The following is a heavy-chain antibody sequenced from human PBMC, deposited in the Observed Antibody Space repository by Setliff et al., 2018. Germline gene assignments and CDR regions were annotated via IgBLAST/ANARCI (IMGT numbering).Heavy chain of an antibody. V-gene: IGHV1-2*06. CDR2: INPNSGGT. J-gene: IGHJ6*03. D-gene: IGHD5-12*01. Sequence: ASVKVSCKASGYTFTDHYLYWVRQAPGQGLECMGRINPNSGGTNYAQKFQGRVTMTRDTSTSTAYMELSSLRTEDTAVYYCAREGVDIRSSTDYRYYMDVWGKGTTVTVSS. CDR3: AREGVDIRSSTDYRYYMDV. CDR1: GYTFTDHY.